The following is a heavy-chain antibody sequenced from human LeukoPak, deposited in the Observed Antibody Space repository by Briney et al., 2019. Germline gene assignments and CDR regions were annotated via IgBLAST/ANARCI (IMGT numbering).Heavy chain of an antibody. CDR3: AKGHCDFWSGAIDY. Sequence: PGGSLRLSCAASGFTFSSYAMSWVRQAPGKGLEWVSAISGSGGSTYYADSVKGRFTISRDNSKNTLYLQMNSLRAEDTAVYYCAKGHCDFWSGAIDYWGQGTLVTVSS. CDR1: GFTFSSYA. J-gene: IGHJ4*02. V-gene: IGHV3-23*01. CDR2: ISGSGGST. D-gene: IGHD3-3*01.